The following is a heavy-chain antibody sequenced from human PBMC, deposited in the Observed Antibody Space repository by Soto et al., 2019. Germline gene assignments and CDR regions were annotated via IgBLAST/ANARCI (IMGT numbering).Heavy chain of an antibody. V-gene: IGHV1-3*01. CDR3: ARLSRRNSGYEGYLDY. Sequence: QVQLVQSGAEVKKPGASVKVSCKASGYTFTSYAMHWVRQAPGQRLEWRGWINAGNGNTKYSQKFQGRVTITRDTSGSTAYMELSSLRSEDPVVYYCARLSRRNSGYEGYLDYWGQGPLVPVSP. D-gene: IGHD5-12*01. J-gene: IGHJ4*02. CDR2: INAGNGNT. CDR1: GYTFTSYA.